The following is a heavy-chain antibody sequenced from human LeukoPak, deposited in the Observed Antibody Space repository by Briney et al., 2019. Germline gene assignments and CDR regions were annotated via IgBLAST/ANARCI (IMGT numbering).Heavy chain of an antibody. Sequence: GASLRLSCAASGFTFNNYAMSWVRQAPGKGLEWVSAIRGSGGSTYYADSVKGRFTISRENSQNTLYLQMNSLRAEDTAIYFCAKGKDRGCSGGTCYREYYFDSWGQGTLVTVSS. CDR1: GFTFNNYA. J-gene: IGHJ4*02. CDR2: IRGSGGST. V-gene: IGHV3-23*01. CDR3: AKGKDRGCSGGTCYREYYFDS. D-gene: IGHD2-15*01.